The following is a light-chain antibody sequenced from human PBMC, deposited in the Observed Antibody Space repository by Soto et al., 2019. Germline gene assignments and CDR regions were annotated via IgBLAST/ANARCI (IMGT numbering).Light chain of an antibody. V-gene: IGKV3D-15*01. CDR3: QQYNDWPRT. CDR1: QSVSNN. J-gene: IGKJ4*01. Sequence: EIVLTQSPGSLSLSPRERATLSCRASQSVSNNHLAWYQQKPGQAPRLLIYGASRRATGIPDRFSGSGSGTEFTLTISSLQSEDVAVYFCQQYNDWPRTFGGGTKVDIK. CDR2: GAS.